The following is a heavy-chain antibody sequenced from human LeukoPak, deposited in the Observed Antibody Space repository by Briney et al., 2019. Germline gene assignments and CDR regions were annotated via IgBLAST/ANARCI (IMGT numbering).Heavy chain of an antibody. CDR2: ITSSSNYI. CDR3: AKGRPIVGATRGWFDP. D-gene: IGHD1-26*01. J-gene: IGHJ5*02. V-gene: IGHV3-21*01. Sequence: PGGSLRLSCAASGVTFSSFSMNWVRQAPGGGLEWVSSITSSSNYISYADSVKGRFTISRDNAKNSLYLQMNSLRAEDTAVYYCAKGRPIVGATRGWFDPWGQGTLVTVSS. CDR1: GVTFSSFS.